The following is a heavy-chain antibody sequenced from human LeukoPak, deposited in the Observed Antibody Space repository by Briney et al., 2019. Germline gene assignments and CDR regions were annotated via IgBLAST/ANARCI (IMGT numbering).Heavy chain of an antibody. CDR3: ARVRYSSSRGARFVSDY. CDR2: INTNTGNP. J-gene: IGHJ4*02. D-gene: IGHD6-13*01. V-gene: IGHV7-4-1*02. CDR1: GYTFTSYA. Sequence: ASVKVSCKASGYTFTSYAMNWVRQAPGQGLEWMGWINTNTGNPTYAQGFTGRFVFSLDTSVSTAYLQISSLKAEDTAVYYCARVRYSSSRGARFVSDYWGQGTLVTVSS.